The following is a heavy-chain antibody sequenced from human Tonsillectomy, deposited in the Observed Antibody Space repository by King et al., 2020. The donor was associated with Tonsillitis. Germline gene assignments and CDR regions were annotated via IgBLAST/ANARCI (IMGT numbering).Heavy chain of an antibody. D-gene: IGHD6-25*01. CDR3: ARGSVEDYYGTDV. J-gene: IGHJ6*02. Sequence: VQLVESGGGVVQPGRSLRLSCAASGFTFSSYGMHWVRQAPGKGLEWVALISYDGSNKHYADSVKGRFTISRDNSKNTLYLQMNSLRAEDTAVYYCARGSVEDYYGTDVWGQGTTVTVSS. CDR1: GFTFSSYG. V-gene: IGHV3-30*03. CDR2: ISYDGSNK.